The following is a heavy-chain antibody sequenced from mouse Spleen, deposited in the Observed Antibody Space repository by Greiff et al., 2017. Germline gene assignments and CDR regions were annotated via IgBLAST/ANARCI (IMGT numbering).Heavy chain of an antibody. J-gene: IGHJ1*01. V-gene: IGHV1-42*01. CDR3: ANWAEEWYFDV. Sequence: EVQLQQSGPELVKPGASVKISCKASGYSFTGYYMNWVKQSPEKSLEWIGEINPSTGGTTYNQKFKAKATLTVDKSSSTAYMQLKSLTSEDSAVYYCANWAEEWYFDVWGAGTTVTVPS. CDR2: INPSTGGT. CDR1: GYSFTGYY. D-gene: IGHD4-1*01.